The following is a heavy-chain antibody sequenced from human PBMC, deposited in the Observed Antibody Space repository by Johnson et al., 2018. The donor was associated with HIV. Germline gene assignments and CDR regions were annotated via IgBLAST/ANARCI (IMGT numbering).Heavy chain of an antibody. V-gene: IGHV3-7*01. CDR2: IKQDGSET. CDR3: ARGLAADAFDI. J-gene: IGHJ3*02. D-gene: IGHD6-13*01. Sequence: VQLVESGGGVVQPGGSLRLSCSTSGFSFSDYWMSWVRQAPGKGLEWVANIKQDGSETYYVESVKGRFTISSDNSKNTLYLQMNSLRAEDTAVYYCARGLAADAFDIWGQGTMVTVSS. CDR1: GFSFSDYW.